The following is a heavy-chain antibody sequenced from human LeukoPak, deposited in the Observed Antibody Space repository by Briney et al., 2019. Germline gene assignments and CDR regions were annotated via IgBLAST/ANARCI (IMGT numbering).Heavy chain of an antibody. J-gene: IGHJ4*02. CDR3: VGTDFGVVLY. Sequence: GGSLRLSCAASGFTFSSYGMHWVRQAPGKGLEWVAVIWYDGSNKYYADSVKGRFTISRDNSKNTLYLQMNSLRAEDTAVYYCVGTDFGVVLYWGQGTLVTVSS. CDR2: IWYDGSNK. V-gene: IGHV3-33*01. D-gene: IGHD3-3*01. CDR1: GFTFSSYG.